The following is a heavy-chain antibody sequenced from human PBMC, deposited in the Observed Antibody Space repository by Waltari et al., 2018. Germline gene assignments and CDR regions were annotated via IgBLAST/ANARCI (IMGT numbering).Heavy chain of an antibody. J-gene: IGHJ2*01. CDR2: MYRGGST. D-gene: IGHD3-10*01. Sequence: EVQLVESGGGLIQPGGSMRLSCDAAGLIVSRNFMSWVRQAPGKGLEWVAVMYRGGSTYYADSVKGRFTISRDNSKNTLYLQMNSLRAEDTAVYYCARAPMPLWFGNWYFDLWGRGALVTVSS. CDR1: GLIVSRNF. CDR3: ARAPMPLWFGNWYFDL. V-gene: IGHV3-53*01.